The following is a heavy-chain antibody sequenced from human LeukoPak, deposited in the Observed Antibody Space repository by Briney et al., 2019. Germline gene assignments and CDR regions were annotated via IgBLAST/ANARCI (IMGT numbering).Heavy chain of an antibody. J-gene: IGHJ4*02. CDR1: GFTFSSYA. CDR3: ARDLVRGVIITGESAFDY. V-gene: IGHV3-30*04. Sequence: GGSLRLSCAASGFTFSSYAMHWVRQAPGKGLEWVAVISYDGSNKYYADSVKGRFTISRDNSKNTLYLQMNSLRAEDTAVYYCARDLVRGVIITGESAFDYWGQGTLVTVSS. CDR2: ISYDGSNK. D-gene: IGHD3-10*01.